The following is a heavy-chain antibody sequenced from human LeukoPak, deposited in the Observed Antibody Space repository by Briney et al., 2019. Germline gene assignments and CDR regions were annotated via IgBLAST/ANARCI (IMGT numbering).Heavy chain of an antibody. CDR3: ASGVVPAAAGAQPFDY. CDR1: GFTFSSYW. V-gene: IGHV3-7*01. Sequence: GGSLRLSCAASGFTFSSYWMSWVRQAPGKGLEWVANIKQDGSEKYYVDSVKGRFTISRDNAKNSLYLQMNSLRAEDTAVYYCASGVVPAAAGAQPFDYWGQGTLVTVSS. CDR2: IKQDGSEK. J-gene: IGHJ4*02. D-gene: IGHD2-2*01.